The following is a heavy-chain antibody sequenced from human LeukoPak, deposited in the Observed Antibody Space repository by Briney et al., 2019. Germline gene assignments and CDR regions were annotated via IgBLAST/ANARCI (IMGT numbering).Heavy chain of an antibody. CDR2: ISSSGSTI. Sequence: GGSLRLSCAASGFTVSSNYMSWVRQAPGKGLEWVSYISSSGSTIYYADSVKGRFTISRDNAKNSLYLQMNSLRAEDTAVYYCARDDYGDLLFDYWGQGTLVTVSS. D-gene: IGHD4-17*01. CDR1: GFTVSSNY. V-gene: IGHV3-11*04. J-gene: IGHJ4*02. CDR3: ARDDYGDLLFDY.